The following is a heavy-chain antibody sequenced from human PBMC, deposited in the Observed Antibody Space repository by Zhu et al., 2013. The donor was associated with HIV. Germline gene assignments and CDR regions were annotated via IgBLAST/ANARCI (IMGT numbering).Heavy chain of an antibody. CDR1: GGTFSSYA. J-gene: IGHJ4*02. D-gene: IGHD3-10*01. Sequence: QVQLVQSGAEVKKPGSSVKVSCKASGGTFSSYAISWVRQAPGQGLEWMGGIIPIFGTANYAQKFQGRVTITADKSTSTAYMELSSLRSEDTAVYYCARGRGRGQRIYRMGSGSYYRPLFDYWGQGTL. V-gene: IGHV1-69*06. CDR3: ARGRGRGQRIYRMGSGSYYRPLFDY. CDR2: IIPIFGTA.